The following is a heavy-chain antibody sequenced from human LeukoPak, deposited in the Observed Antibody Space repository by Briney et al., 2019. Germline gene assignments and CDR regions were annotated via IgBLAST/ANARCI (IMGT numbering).Heavy chain of an antibody. CDR3: AKDDILTGYYLPYDYYGMDV. D-gene: IGHD3-9*01. J-gene: IGHJ6*02. CDR1: GLTFSSYA. CDR2: ISGSGGST. Sequence: GGSLRLSCAASGLTFSSYAMSWVRQAPGKGLEWVSAISGSGGSTYYADSVKGRFTISRDNSKNTLYLQMNSLRAEDTAVYYCAKDDILTGYYLPYDYYGMDVWGQGTTVTVSS. V-gene: IGHV3-23*01.